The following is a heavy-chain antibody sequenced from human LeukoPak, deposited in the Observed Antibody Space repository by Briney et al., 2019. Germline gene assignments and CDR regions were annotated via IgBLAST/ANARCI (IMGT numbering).Heavy chain of an antibody. CDR3: ARLHSNSWYSDC. CDR2: IWYDGSNK. Sequence: PGGSLRLSCAASGFSFRNYGMHWVRQAPGKGLEWVAIIWYDGSNKYYADSVRGRFTISRDNSKNTLYLQMNSLRAEDTAVYYCARLHSNSWYSDCWGQGTLVTVSS. CDR1: GFSFRNYG. V-gene: IGHV3-33*01. D-gene: IGHD2-2*01. J-gene: IGHJ4*02.